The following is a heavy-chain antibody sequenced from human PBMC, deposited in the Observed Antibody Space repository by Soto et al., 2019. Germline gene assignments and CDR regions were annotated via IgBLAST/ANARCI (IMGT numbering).Heavy chain of an antibody. CDR1: GGTFSSYA. Sequence: SVKVSCKASGGTFSSYAISWVRQAPGQGLEWMGGIIPIFGTANYAQKFQGRVTITADESTSTAYMELSSLRSEDTAVYYCARDLPNTFYYYGMDVWGQGTTVTVSS. D-gene: IGHD3-16*01. CDR2: IIPIFGTA. CDR3: ARDLPNTFYYYGMDV. V-gene: IGHV1-69*13. J-gene: IGHJ6*02.